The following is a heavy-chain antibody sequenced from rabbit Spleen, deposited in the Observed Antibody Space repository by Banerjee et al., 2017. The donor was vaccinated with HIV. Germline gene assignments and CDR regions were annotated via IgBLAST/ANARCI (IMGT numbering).Heavy chain of an antibody. CDR3: ARARDTYDDVGDYARLDL. CDR1: GFDFSNYG. CDR2: IEPIFGNT. V-gene: IGHV1S47*01. J-gene: IGHJ3*01. Sequence: QEQLVESGGGLVQPGGSLKLSCKASGFDFSNYGVTWVRQAPGKGLEWIGYIEPIFGNTYYANWVNGRFTISSHNAQNTVDLQMNSLTAADTATYFCARARDTYDDVGDYARLDLWGQGTLVTVS. D-gene: IGHD2-1*01.